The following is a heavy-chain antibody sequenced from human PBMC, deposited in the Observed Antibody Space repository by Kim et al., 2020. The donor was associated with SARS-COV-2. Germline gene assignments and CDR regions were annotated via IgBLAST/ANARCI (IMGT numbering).Heavy chain of an antibody. CDR3: AKDVGTYYYDSSGYHQNYYFDY. Sequence: GGSLRLSCAASGFTFSSYGMHWVRQAPGKGLEWVAVISYDGSNKYYADSVKGRFTISRDNSKNTLYLQMNSLRAEDTAVYYCAKDVGTYYYDSSGYHQNYYFDYWGQGTLVTVSS. CDR1: GFTFSSYG. D-gene: IGHD3-22*01. V-gene: IGHV3-30*18. CDR2: ISYDGSNK. J-gene: IGHJ4*02.